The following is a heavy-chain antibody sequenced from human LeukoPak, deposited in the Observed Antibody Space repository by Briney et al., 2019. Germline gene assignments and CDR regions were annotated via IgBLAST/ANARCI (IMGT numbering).Heavy chain of an antibody. CDR2: IDWHDDK. D-gene: IGHD3-10*01. CDR3: ARSGTFGEATFDV. J-gene: IGHJ3*01. CDR1: GFSLNTTLMR. V-gene: IGHV2-70*04. Sequence: SGPALVKPTQTLTLTCTFPGFSLNTTLMRVTWIRQPPGKALEHLARIDWHDDKFYNTSLKTRLTISKDTSKNQVVLTMTNMDPVDTGTYFCARSGTFGEATFDVWGQGTMVTVAS.